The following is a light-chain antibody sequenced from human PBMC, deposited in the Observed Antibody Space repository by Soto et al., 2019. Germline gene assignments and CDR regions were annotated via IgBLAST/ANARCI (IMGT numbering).Light chain of an antibody. Sequence: QSVLTQPASVSGSPGQSITISCTGTSSDVGGYNYVSWYQQHPGKAPKLMIYEVSNRPSGVSNRFSGSKSGNTASLTISGLQAEDEADYYCSSYTSSSPWVFGTGTMVTVL. CDR2: EVS. CDR3: SSYTSSSPWV. J-gene: IGLJ1*01. V-gene: IGLV2-14*01. CDR1: SSDVGGYNY.